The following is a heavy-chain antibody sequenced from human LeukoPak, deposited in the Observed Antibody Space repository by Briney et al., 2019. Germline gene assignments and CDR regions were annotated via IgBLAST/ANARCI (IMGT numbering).Heavy chain of an antibody. D-gene: IGHD6-19*01. Sequence: GGSLRLSCAASGFTFSTYGMHWVRQAPGKGLKWVAFIRYDGGNKRYADSVKGRFTISRDNSKNTLYVQMNSLRAEDTAVYYCARDSSGWYYHYWGQGTLVTVSS. J-gene: IGHJ4*02. V-gene: IGHV3-30*02. CDR1: GFTFSTYG. CDR3: ARDSSGWYYHY. CDR2: IRYDGGNK.